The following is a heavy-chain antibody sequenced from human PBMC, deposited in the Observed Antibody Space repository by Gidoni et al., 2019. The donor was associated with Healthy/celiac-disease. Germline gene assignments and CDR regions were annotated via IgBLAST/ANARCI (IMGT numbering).Heavy chain of an antibody. CDR2: ISGSGGST. V-gene: IGHV3-23*01. Sequence: EVQLLESGGGVVQPGGSLRLSCAASGFTVSSYAMGWVRQAPGKGLEWVSAISGSGGSTYYADSVKDQFTISRDNSKNTLYLQVNSLKAEDTAVYYCANSGCDTSYSYYGMDVWGQGTTVTVSS. CDR3: ANSGCDTSYSYYGMDV. D-gene: IGHD5-12*01. CDR1: GFTVSSYA. J-gene: IGHJ6*02.